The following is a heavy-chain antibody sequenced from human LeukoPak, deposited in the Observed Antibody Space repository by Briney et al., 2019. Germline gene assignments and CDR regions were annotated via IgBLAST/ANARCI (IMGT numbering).Heavy chain of an antibody. CDR1: GCSFSSFS. V-gene: IGHV3-21*01. Sequence: GGPLRLSCAASGCSFSSFSMNWVRQAPGKGLEWVSSISSSTSYMYYADSVKGRFTISRDNAKNSLYLQMNSLRAEDAAVYYCARGMGSSRSSIDYWGQGTVVTVSS. J-gene: IGHJ4*02. CDR2: ISSSTSYM. CDR3: ARGMGSSRSSIDY. D-gene: IGHD1-26*01.